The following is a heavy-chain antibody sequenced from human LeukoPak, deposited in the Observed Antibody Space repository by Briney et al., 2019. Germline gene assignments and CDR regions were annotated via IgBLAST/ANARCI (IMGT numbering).Heavy chain of an antibody. V-gene: IGHV3-23*01. CDR1: GFTFSSYA. CDR2: ISGSGDGT. D-gene: IGHD3-10*01. J-gene: IGHJ4*02. Sequence: GGSLRLSCAASGFTFSSYAMSWVRQAPGKGLEWVSAISGSGDGTFYADSVKGRFTISRDNSKNTLFLQMSNLSADDTALYYCAKGRLQEGTVFRGVITPVDYWGQGTLVTVTS. CDR3: AKGRLQEGTVFRGVITPVDY.